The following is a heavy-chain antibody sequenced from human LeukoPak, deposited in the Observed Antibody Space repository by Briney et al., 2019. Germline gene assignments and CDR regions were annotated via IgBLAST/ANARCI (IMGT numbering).Heavy chain of an antibody. Sequence: GGSLRLSCAASGFTFDDYAVQWVRQAPGKGLEWVSLISGDGGGTFYADSVKGRFTISRDNSRNSLYLQMNSLRTEDTAFYYCAKDLNGVVGASIDWGQGTLVTVSS. CDR1: GFTFDDYA. D-gene: IGHD1-26*01. V-gene: IGHV3-43*02. CDR2: ISGDGGGT. CDR3: AKDLNGVVGASID. J-gene: IGHJ4*02.